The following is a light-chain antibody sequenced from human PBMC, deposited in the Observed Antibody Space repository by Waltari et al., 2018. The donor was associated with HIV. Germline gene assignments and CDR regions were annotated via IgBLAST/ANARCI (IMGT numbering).Light chain of an antibody. J-gene: IGLJ2*01. V-gene: IGLV1-44*01. CDR3: ALWDDSLNGVL. CDR1: SPNIGRNT. CDR2: SNN. Sequence: QSELSQPPSASGTPGQRVAISCSGSSPNIGRNTVNWYQQLPGTAPQLLIYSNNQRPSGVPDRFSGSKSGTSASLAITGLQSEDEADYYCALWDDSLNGVLFGGGTKLTVL.